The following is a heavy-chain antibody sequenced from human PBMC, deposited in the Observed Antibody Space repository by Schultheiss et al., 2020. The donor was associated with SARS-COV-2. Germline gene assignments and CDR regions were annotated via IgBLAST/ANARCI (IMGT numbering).Heavy chain of an antibody. Sequence: GGSLRLSCAASGFTFSSYEMNWVRQAPGKGLEWVAVISYDGSNKYYADSVKGRFTISRDNSKNTLYLQMNSLRAEDTAVYYCAKGGGPLDYWGQGTLVTVSS. CDR2: ISYDGSNK. D-gene: IGHD2-15*01. CDR3: AKGGGPLDY. V-gene: IGHV3-30*18. CDR1: GFTFSSYE. J-gene: IGHJ4*02.